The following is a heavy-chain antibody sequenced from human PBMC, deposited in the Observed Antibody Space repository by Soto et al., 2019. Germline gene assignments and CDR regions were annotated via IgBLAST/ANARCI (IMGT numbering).Heavy chain of an antibody. CDR2: INHSGST. D-gene: IGHD2-8*02. CDR3: ARDKITGLFDY. Sequence: GQLQQWAADLLKPSETFSLTSAFSGGPLRGYSWTWIRHPPGTGLDGIGEINHSGSTNYNPSLTSRVTISVDTSKNQFSLKLTSVTAADTAVYYCARDKITGLFDYWGQGTLVTVSS. CDR1: GGPLRGYS. V-gene: IGHV4-34*01. J-gene: IGHJ4*02.